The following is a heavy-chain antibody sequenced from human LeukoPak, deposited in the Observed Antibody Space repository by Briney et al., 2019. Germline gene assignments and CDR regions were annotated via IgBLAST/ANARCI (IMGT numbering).Heavy chain of an antibody. D-gene: IGHD2-21*02. J-gene: IGHJ4*02. CDR1: GFTFSSYG. V-gene: IGHV3-21*01. CDR2: ISTSSSYI. Sequence: NPGGSLRLSCAASGFTFSSYGMRWVRQAPGKGLEWVSSISTSSSYIYHADLVKGRFTISGDNAKNSLYLQMNSLRAEDTAVYYCAVVTAIRGFDYWGQGTLVTVSS. CDR3: AVVTAIRGFDY.